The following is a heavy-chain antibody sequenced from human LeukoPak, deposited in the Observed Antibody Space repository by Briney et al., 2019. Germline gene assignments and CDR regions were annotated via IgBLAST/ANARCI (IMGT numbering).Heavy chain of an antibody. D-gene: IGHD2-15*01. CDR3: ARGKSHCSGGSCYYYGMDV. Sequence: TSETLSLTCAVSGGSISSGGYSWSWIRQPPGKGLEWIGYIYHSGSTYYNPSLKSRVTISVDRSKNQFSLKLSSVTAADTAVYYCARGKSHCSGGSCYYYGMDVWGQGTTVTVSS. V-gene: IGHV4-30-2*01. CDR2: IYHSGST. CDR1: GGSISSGGYS. J-gene: IGHJ6*02.